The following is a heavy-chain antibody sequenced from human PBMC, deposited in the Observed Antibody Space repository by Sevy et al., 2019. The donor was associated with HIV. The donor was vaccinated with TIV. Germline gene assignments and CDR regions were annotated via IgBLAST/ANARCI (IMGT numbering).Heavy chain of an antibody. Sequence: ESLKISCAASGFTFSKYSMSWVRQAPGKGLEWVSTFSFGCGRINYADSVKGRFTISRDDSKNTLYLQMNSLRAEDTAVYYCAREGCTKPHDYWGQGTLVTVSS. CDR3: AREGCTKPHDY. CDR2: FSFGCGRI. D-gene: IGHD2-8*01. V-gene: IGHV3-23*01. J-gene: IGHJ4*02. CDR1: GFTFSKYS.